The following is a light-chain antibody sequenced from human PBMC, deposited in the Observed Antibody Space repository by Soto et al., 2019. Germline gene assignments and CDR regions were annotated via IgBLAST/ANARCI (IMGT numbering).Light chain of an antibody. Sequence: DIQMTQSPSSLSASVGDRVTITCRASQTISNFLNWYQQKPGKAPKVLIHGASTLQTGVPSRFTGSGSGTEFTLTISSLQPEDFATYYCQQNFHTPPAFGQGTRLEMK. J-gene: IGKJ5*01. CDR2: GAS. V-gene: IGKV1-39*01. CDR3: QQNFHTPPA. CDR1: QTISNF.